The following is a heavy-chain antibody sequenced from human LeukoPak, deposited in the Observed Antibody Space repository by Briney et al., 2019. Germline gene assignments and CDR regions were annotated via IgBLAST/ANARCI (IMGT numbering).Heavy chain of an antibody. Sequence: SETMSLTCTVSGGSISSYYWSWIRQPPGKGLEWIGYMYYSGITNYNPSLKSRVTISVDTSKNQLSLNLRSVTAADTAVYYCARAKVPAAPEYYYYMDAWGKGTTVTVSS. CDR3: ARAKVPAAPEYYYYMDA. CDR1: GGSISSYY. V-gene: IGHV4-59*01. D-gene: IGHD2-2*01. CDR2: MYYSGIT. J-gene: IGHJ6*03.